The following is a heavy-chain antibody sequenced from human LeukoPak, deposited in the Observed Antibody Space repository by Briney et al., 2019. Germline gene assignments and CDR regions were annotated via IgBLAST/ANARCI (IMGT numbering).Heavy chain of an antibody. Sequence: PSETLSLTCTASGGSISSGDYYWSWIRQPPGKGLEWIGYIYYSGSTYYNPSLKSRVTISVDTSKNQFSLKLSSVTAADTAVYYCARVVPGPVPAAIRGWFDPWGQGTLVTVSS. V-gene: IGHV4-30-4*08. D-gene: IGHD2-2*02. CDR3: ARVVPGPVPAAIRGWFDP. CDR2: IYYSGST. CDR1: GGSISSGDYY. J-gene: IGHJ5*02.